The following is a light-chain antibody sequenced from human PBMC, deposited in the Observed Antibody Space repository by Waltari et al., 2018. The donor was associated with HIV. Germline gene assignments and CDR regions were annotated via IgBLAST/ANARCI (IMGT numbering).Light chain of an antibody. V-gene: IGLV1-51*01. CDR1: TSNIGNNY. Sequence: QSLLTQPPSVSAATGQKIIISCSGSTSNIGNNYVSWYHHLPGTAPKVLIYDKYNRPSGIPDLFSGSKSGTSATLAITGLQTGDEADYYCATWDSSLSAVVFGGGTKVTVL. CDR2: DKY. CDR3: ATWDSSLSAVV. J-gene: IGLJ2*01.